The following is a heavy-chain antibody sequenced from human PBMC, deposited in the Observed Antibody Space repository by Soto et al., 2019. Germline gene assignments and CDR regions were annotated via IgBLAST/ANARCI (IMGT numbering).Heavy chain of an antibody. CDR3: ARKGSTSGRSGRETLSFDP. CDR1: GGTFSSYT. D-gene: IGHD2-2*01. Sequence: ASVKVSCKASGGTFSSYTISWVRQAPGQGLEWMGKIIPILGIANYAQKFQGRVTITADKSISTAYMELSSLRSEDTAVYYCARKGSTSGRSGRETLSFDPWGQGTLVTVSS. CDR2: IIPILGIA. J-gene: IGHJ5*02. V-gene: IGHV1-69*02.